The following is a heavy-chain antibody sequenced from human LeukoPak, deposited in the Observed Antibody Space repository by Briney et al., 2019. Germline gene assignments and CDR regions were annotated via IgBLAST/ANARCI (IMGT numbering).Heavy chain of an antibody. J-gene: IGHJ4*02. Sequence: ASVKVSCKASGYTFTSYGISWVRQAPGQGLEWMGWMNPNSGNTGYAQKFQGRVTMTRNTSISTAYMELSSLRSEDTALYYCAKDGKNYFDYWGQGTLVTVSS. V-gene: IGHV1-8*02. CDR3: AKDGKNYFDY. CDR1: GYTFTSYG. D-gene: IGHD1-26*01. CDR2: MNPNSGNT.